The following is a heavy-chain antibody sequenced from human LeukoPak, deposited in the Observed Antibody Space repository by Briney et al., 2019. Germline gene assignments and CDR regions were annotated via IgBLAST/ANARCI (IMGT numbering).Heavy chain of an antibody. CDR3: ARVWHYDFWSGYYFDY. Sequence: TSETLSLTCTVSGGSISSYCWSWIRQPPGKGLEWMGYIYYSGGTNYNPSLKSRVTISVDTSKNQFSLKLSSVTAADTAVYYCARVWHYDFWSGYYFDYWDQGTLVTVSS. CDR1: GGSISSYC. D-gene: IGHD3-3*01. CDR2: IYYSGGT. V-gene: IGHV4-59*01. J-gene: IGHJ4*02.